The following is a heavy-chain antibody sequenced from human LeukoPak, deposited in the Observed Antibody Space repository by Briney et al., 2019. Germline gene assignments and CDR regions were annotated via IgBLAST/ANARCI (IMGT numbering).Heavy chain of an antibody. J-gene: IGHJ4*02. Sequence: PGGSLRLSCAASGFTFSSYAMHWVRQAPGKGLEWVAVISYDGSDKYYADSVKGRFTISRDNSKNTAYLQMNSLRAEDTAVYYCAGYYDSRGYYPPLFDYWGQGTLVTVSS. CDR2: ISYDGSDK. CDR3: AGYYDSRGYYPPLFDY. D-gene: IGHD3-22*01. CDR1: GFTFSSYA. V-gene: IGHV3-30-3*01.